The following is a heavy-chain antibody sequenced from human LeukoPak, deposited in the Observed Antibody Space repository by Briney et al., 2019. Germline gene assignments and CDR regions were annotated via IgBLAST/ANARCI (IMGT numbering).Heavy chain of an antibody. V-gene: IGHV3-11*06. CDR2: ISSSSSYT. J-gene: IGHJ6*02. CDR3: ARLNRRSSGWFYYSYGMDV. Sequence: GGSLRLSCAASGFTFSDYYMSWIRQAPGKGLEWVSYISSSSSYTNYADSVKGRFTISRDNAKNSLYLQMNSLRAEDTAVYYCARLNRRSSGWFYYSYGMDVWGQGTTVTVSS. CDR1: GFTFSDYY. D-gene: IGHD6-19*01.